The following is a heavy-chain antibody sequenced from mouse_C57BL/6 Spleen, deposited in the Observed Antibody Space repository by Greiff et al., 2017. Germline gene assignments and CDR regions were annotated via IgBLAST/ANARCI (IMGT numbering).Heavy chain of an antibody. J-gene: IGHJ1*03. D-gene: IGHD1-1*01. CDR1: GYTFTSYG. CDR2: IYPRSGNT. V-gene: IGHV1-81*01. CDR3: AGITTVVAKWYFDV. Sequence: QVQLQQSGAELARPGASVKLSCKASGYTFTSYGISWVKQRTGQGLEWIGEIYPRSGNTYYNEKFKGKATLTADKSSSTAYMELRSLTSEDSAVYFCAGITTVVAKWYFDVWGTGTTVTVSS.